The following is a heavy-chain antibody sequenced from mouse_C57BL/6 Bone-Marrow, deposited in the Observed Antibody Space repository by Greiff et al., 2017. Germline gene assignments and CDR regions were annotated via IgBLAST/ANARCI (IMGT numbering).Heavy chain of an antibody. CDR2: IWGDDDK. D-gene: IGHD1-1*01. CDR3: ARRGLYYSSSYSAWFAY. CDR1: GFSLTTFGMG. J-gene: IGHJ3*01. V-gene: IGHV8-8*01. Sequence: QVTLKVSGPGILQPSQTLSLTCSFSGFSLTTFGMGVGWIRPPSGKGLEWLAHIWGDDDKYYNPALKSRLTISKDTSKNQVFLKIANVDTTDTATDDCARRGLYYSSSYSAWFAYWGQGTLVTVSA.